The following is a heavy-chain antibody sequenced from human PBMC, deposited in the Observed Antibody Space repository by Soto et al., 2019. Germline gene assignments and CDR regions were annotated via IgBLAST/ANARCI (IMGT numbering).Heavy chain of an antibody. CDR2: ISYDGSNK. CDR1: GFTFSSYG. CDR3: AKDLRFLEWLPGSLEVGMDV. V-gene: IGHV3-30*18. J-gene: IGHJ6*02. Sequence: PGGSLRLSCAASGFTFSSYGMHWVRQAPGKGLEWVAVISYDGSNKYYADSVKGRFTISRDNSKNTLYLQMNSLRAEDTAVYYCAKDLRFLEWLPGSLEVGMDVWGQGTTVNVSS. D-gene: IGHD3-3*01.